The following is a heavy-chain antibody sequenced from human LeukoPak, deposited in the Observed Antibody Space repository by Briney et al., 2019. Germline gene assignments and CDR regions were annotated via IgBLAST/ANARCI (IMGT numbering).Heavy chain of an antibody. CDR3: ATEYCSSTSCYSPFDY. J-gene: IGHJ4*02. D-gene: IGHD2-2*01. CDR2: IYSGGST. CDR1: GFTVSNNY. V-gene: IGHV3-66*01. Sequence: GGSLRLSCAASGFTVSNNYMSWVRQAPGKGLEWVSVIYSGGSTYYADSVKGRFTISRDTSKNTLYLQMNSLRAEDTAVYYCATEYCSSTSCYSPFDYWGQGTLVTVSS.